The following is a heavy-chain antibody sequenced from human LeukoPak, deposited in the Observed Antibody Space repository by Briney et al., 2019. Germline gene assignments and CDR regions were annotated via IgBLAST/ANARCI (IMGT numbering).Heavy chain of an antibody. D-gene: IGHD2-2*01. CDR1: GFTFSSYG. CDR3: AREDEVPAMNAFDI. Sequence: GGSLRLSCAASGFTFSSYGMHWVRQAPGKGLEWVSYISSSSSTIYYADSVKGRFTISRDNAKNSLYLQMNSLRAEDTAVYYCAREDEVPAMNAFDIWGQGTMVTVSS. J-gene: IGHJ3*02. CDR2: ISSSSSTI. V-gene: IGHV3-48*01.